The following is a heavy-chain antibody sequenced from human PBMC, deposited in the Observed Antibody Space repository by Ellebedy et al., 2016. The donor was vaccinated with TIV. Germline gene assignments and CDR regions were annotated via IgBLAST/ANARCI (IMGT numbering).Heavy chain of an antibody. CDR1: GYIFTHYA. Sequence: ASVKVSCKASGYIFTHYAMNLVRQAPGQGLEWMGWINTNTGNPTYAQGFTGRFVFSLDTSVSTAYLQISGLKAEDTAVYYCARDDSRGIAEYFPHWGQGTLVTVSS. J-gene: IGHJ1*01. CDR3: ARDDSRGIAEYFPH. V-gene: IGHV7-4-1*02. D-gene: IGHD1-14*01. CDR2: INTNTGNP.